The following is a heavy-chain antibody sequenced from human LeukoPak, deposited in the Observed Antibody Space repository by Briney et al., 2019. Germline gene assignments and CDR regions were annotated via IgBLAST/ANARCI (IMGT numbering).Heavy chain of an antibody. D-gene: IGHD2-2*01. Sequence: SETLSLTCAVYGGSFSGYYWSWIRQPPGKGLEWIGYIYYSGSTNYNPSLKSRVTISVDTSKNQFSLKLSSVTAADTAVYYCARSRYAKSWFDPWGQGTLVTVSS. J-gene: IGHJ5*02. V-gene: IGHV4-59*01. CDR1: GGSFSGYY. CDR2: IYYSGST. CDR3: ARSRYAKSWFDP.